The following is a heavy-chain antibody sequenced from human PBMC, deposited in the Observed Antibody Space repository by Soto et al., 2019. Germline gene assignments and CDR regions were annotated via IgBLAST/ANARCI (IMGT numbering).Heavy chain of an antibody. J-gene: IGHJ4*02. D-gene: IGHD6-19*01. Sequence: WETLSVTRIITGAAIGLQSWISIRQPPGKGLEWIGYIYYSGSTNYNPSLKSRVTISVDTSKNQFSLKLSSVTAADTAVYYCARGVAVAGLYFDYWGQGTLVTVS. CDR1: GAAIGLQS. CDR3: ARGVAVAGLYFDY. CDR2: IYYSGST. V-gene: IGHV4-59*11.